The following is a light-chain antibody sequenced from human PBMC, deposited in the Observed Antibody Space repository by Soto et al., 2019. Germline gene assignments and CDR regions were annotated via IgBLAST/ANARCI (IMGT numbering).Light chain of an antibody. Sequence: EVVMTQSPATLSVSPGERAGLSCGANQTISSNLDWYQKKPGQAPRXXIYGASTRATGIPARLSGSGYGTELTLTISSIKYEDFKVYYCQHYNNSVGTFGGGTKVDIK. V-gene: IGKV3-15*01. CDR2: GAS. CDR1: QTISSN. CDR3: QHYNNSVGT. J-gene: IGKJ4*01.